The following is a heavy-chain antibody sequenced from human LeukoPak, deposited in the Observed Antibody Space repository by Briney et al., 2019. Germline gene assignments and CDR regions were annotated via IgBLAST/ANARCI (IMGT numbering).Heavy chain of an antibody. V-gene: IGHV3-11*01. D-gene: IGHD3-16*02. Sequence: GGSLRLSCAASGFTFSDYYMSWIRQAPGKGLEWVSYISSSGSTIYYADSVKGRFTISRDNAKNSLYLQMNSLRAEDTALYHCARGLPRITFGGVIAHDYWGQGTLVTVSS. CDR3: ARGLPRITFGGVIAHDY. CDR2: ISSSGSTI. CDR1: GFTFSDYY. J-gene: IGHJ4*02.